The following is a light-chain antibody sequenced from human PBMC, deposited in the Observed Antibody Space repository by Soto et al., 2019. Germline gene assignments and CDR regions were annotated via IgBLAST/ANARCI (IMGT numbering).Light chain of an antibody. CDR3: QQYNQWPLT. CDR2: GAS. Sequence: ETVMTQSPATLSVSPGERPTLSCRAGQSVNSYLAWYQQKPGQAPRLLIRGASARATGIPARFSGSGSGTEFTLTISSLQSEDFAVYYCQQYNQWPLTFGGGTKVEI. V-gene: IGKV3-15*01. CDR1: QSVNSY. J-gene: IGKJ4*01.